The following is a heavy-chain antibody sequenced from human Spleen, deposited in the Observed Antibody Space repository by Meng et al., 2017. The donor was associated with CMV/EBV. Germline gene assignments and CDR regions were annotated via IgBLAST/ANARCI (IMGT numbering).Heavy chain of an antibody. D-gene: IGHD3-3*01. J-gene: IGHJ4*02. CDR2: ISGGGRTI. Sequence: LSLTCAASGFTFSDYYMTWIRQAPGKGLEWVSSISGGGRTIYYTDSVKGRFTISRDNAKNSLYLQMNSLRAEDTAVYYCARDRAYYDFWSDPKGDYWGQGALVTVSS. V-gene: IGHV3-11*01. CDR1: GFTFSDYY. CDR3: ARDRAYYDFWSDPKGDY.